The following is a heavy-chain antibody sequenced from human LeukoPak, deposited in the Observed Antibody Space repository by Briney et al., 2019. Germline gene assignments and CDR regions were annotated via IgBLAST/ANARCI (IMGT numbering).Heavy chain of an antibody. CDR1: GGSISSSSYY. D-gene: IGHD3-10*01. Sequence: PSETLSLTCTVSGGSISSSSYYWGWIRQPPGKGLEWIGSIYYSGSTYYNPSLKSRVTISVDTSKNQFSLKLSSVTAADTAVYYCARLVRGVILGSYYFDYWGQGTLVTVSP. CDR2: IYYSGST. CDR3: ARLVRGVILGSYYFDY. J-gene: IGHJ4*02. V-gene: IGHV4-39*01.